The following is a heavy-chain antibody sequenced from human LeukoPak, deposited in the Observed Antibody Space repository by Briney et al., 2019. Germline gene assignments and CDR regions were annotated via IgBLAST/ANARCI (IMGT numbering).Heavy chain of an antibody. V-gene: IGHV4-39*07. CDR1: GGSISSSIYY. Sequence: SETLSLTCTVSGGSISSSIYYWGWIRQPPGKGLEWIGNIYYTGPTYYNASLESRVTISLDTSKNQFFLKLNSVTAADTAVYYCARVVAAAGNNWFDPWGQGTLVTVSS. CDR2: IYYTGPT. J-gene: IGHJ5*02. D-gene: IGHD6-13*01. CDR3: ARVVAAAGNNWFDP.